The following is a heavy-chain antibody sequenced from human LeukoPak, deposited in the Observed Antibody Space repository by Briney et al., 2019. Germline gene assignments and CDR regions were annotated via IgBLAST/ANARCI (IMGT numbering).Heavy chain of an antibody. J-gene: IGHJ6*03. V-gene: IGHV4-59*01. CDR1: GGSISSYY. CDR3: ARVTPLYYYYMEV. Sequence: SETLSLTCTVSGGSISSYYWSWIRQPPGKGLEWIGYIYYSGSTNYNPSLKSRVTISVDTSKNQFSLKLSSVTAADTAVYYCARVTPLYYYYMEVWGKGTTVTVSS. CDR2: IYYSGST.